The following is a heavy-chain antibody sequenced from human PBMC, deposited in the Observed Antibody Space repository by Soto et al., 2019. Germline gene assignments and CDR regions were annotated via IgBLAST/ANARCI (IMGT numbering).Heavy chain of an antibody. V-gene: IGHV4-39*01. CDR2: IYYSGST. CDR1: GGSISSSSYY. CDR3: ARLEYSYGSGIADY. Sequence: LSLTCTVSGGSISSSSYYWGWIRQPPGKGLEWIGSIYYSGSTYYNPSLKSRVTISVDTSKNQFSLKLSSVTAADTAVYYCARLEYSYGSGIADYWGQGTLVTVSS. D-gene: IGHD3-10*01. J-gene: IGHJ4*02.